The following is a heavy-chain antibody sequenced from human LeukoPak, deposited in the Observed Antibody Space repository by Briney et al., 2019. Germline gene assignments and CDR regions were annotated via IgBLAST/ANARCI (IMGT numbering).Heavy chain of an antibody. D-gene: IGHD6-6*01. CDR3: AREGQQLVPPLDY. Sequence: SETLSLTCTVSGGSISSGSYYWTWIRQPAGKGLEWIGRIYVSGSTNYNPSLESRVAISVDTLKNQFSLKLTSLTAADTAVYYCAREGQQLVPPLDYWGQGTLVTVSS. V-gene: IGHV4-61*02. CDR2: IYVSGST. CDR1: GGSISSGSYY. J-gene: IGHJ4*02.